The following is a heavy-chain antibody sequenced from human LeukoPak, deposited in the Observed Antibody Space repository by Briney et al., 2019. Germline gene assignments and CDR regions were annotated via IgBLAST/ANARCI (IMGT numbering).Heavy chain of an antibody. V-gene: IGHV3-23*01. CDR3: AKGISHGPGRYYFDL. CDR1: GFAVSSNY. D-gene: IGHD3-10*01. CDR2: ISASGGST. J-gene: IGHJ4*02. Sequence: GGSLRLSCAASGFAVSSNYMSWVRQAPGKGLEWVSVISASGGSTRDADSVKGRFTISRDNSKNTLDLQMSRLRVEDTAVYYCAKGISHGPGRYYFDLWGQGTLVTVSS.